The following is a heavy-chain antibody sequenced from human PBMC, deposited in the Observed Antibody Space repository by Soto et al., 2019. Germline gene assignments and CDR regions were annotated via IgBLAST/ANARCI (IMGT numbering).Heavy chain of an antibody. CDR2: IDWDDDK. D-gene: IGHD3-22*01. CDR1: GFSLSTSGMC. Sequence: SGPTLVNPTQTLTLTCTFSGFSLSTSGMCVSWIRQPPGKALEWLALIDWDDDKYYSTSLKTRLTISKDTSKNQVVLTMTNMDPVDTATYYCARISGRGYYDSSGYYDAFDIWGQGTMVTV. CDR3: ARISGRGYYDSSGYYDAFDI. V-gene: IGHV2-70*01. J-gene: IGHJ3*02.